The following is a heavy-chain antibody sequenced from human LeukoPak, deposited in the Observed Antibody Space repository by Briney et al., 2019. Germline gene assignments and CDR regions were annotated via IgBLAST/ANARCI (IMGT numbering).Heavy chain of an antibody. V-gene: IGHV1-46*01. D-gene: IGHD6-13*01. CDR2: INPSGGST. CDR1: EYTFTSYY. CDR3: ARGSLTRIAAASLYFDY. Sequence: ASVKVSCKASEYTFTSYYMHWVRQAPGQGLVWMGIINPSGGSTSYAQKFQGRVTMTRDMSTSTVYMELSSLRSEDTAVYYCARGSLTRIAAASLYFDYWGQGTLVTVSS. J-gene: IGHJ4*02.